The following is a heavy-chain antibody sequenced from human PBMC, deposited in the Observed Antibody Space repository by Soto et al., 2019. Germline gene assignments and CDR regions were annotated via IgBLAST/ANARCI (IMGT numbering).Heavy chain of an antibody. CDR1: GGSFSGYY. V-gene: IGHV4-34*01. D-gene: IGHD4-17*01. CDR2: INHSGST. J-gene: IGHJ4*02. Sequence: QVQLQQWGAGLLKPSETLSLTCAVYGGSFSGYYWSWIRQPPGKGLEWIGEINHSGSTNYNPSLKSRVTISVDTSKNQFSLKLSSVTAADTAVYYCQRDYGDYYFDYWGQGTLVTVSS. CDR3: QRDYGDYYFDY.